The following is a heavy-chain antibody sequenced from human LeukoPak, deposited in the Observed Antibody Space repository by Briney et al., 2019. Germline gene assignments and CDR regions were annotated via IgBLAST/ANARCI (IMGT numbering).Heavy chain of an antibody. CDR3: ARDREGGGIAAGAAYYYYYMDV. CDR2: INPNSGGT. CDR1: GYTFTGYY. Sequence: ASVKVSCKASGYTFTGYYMHWVRQAPGQELEWMGWINPNSGGTNYAQKFQGRVTMTRDTSISTAYMELSRLRSDDTAVYYCARDREGGGIAAGAAYYYYYMDVWGKGTTVTVSS. J-gene: IGHJ6*03. V-gene: IGHV1-2*02. D-gene: IGHD6-13*01.